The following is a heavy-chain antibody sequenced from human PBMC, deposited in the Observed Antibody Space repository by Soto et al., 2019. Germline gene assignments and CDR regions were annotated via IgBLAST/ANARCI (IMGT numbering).Heavy chain of an antibody. CDR2: TIPFYGTA. CDR3: ARVQISVAQGGGWALDL. CDR1: GGTFSKFP. Sequence: QVQLVQAGAEVKKPGSSVKVSCRASGGTFSKFPLNWVRRSPGQGLEWLGGTIPFYGTATYAQTFQGRATFSAHKATGTAYMEVRSLSSEATAVYYCARVQISVAQGGGWALDLWGQGAMVAVSS. V-gene: IGHV1-69*06. D-gene: IGHD2-21*01. J-gene: IGHJ3*01.